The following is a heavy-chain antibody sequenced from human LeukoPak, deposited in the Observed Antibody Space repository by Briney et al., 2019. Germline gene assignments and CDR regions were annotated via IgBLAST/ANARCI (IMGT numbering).Heavy chain of an antibody. CDR2: IYYSGGT. CDR3: AKSDFYSMDV. V-gene: IGHV4-39*07. Sequence: SETLSLTCTVSGGSINSPPYYWGWIRQPPGKGLEWIGTIYYSGGTYYNPSLKSRVTKSVETSNNQFSLSLNSVTAADTAVYYCAKSDFYSMDVWGKGTTVTVSS. CDR1: GGSINSPPYY. D-gene: IGHD2-21*02. J-gene: IGHJ6*04.